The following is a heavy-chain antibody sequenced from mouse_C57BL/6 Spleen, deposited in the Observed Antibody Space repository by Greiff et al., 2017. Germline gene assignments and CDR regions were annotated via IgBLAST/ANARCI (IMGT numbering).Heavy chain of an antibody. CDR2: IYPGDGDT. V-gene: IGHV1-82*01. J-gene: IGHJ2*01. CDR1: GYAFSSSS. CDR3: GRNWEDYGCD. D-gene: IGHD1-1*01. Sequence: VHLVESGPELVKPGASVKISCKASGYAFSSSSMNWVKQRPGKGLEWIGRIYPGDGDTNYNGKFKGKATLTADKSSSTAYMQLSSLTSEDSAVYFCGRNWEDYGCDWGKGTTLTVSS.